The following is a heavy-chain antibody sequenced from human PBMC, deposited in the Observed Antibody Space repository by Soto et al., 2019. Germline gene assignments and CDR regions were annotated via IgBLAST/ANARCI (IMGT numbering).Heavy chain of an antibody. J-gene: IGHJ4*02. CDR2: IYPSDSDT. D-gene: IGHD3-3*01. V-gene: IGHV5-51*01. Sequence: GEYLKILCTGSGYAFAGYWIACVRQMPGKGLELMGIIYPSDSDTRYRPSFQGQVTISADKSISSAYLHWSSLRASDTAMYYCARGGVSTRTFDYWGQGNPVTVSS. CDR3: ARGGVSTRTFDY. CDR1: GYAFAGYW.